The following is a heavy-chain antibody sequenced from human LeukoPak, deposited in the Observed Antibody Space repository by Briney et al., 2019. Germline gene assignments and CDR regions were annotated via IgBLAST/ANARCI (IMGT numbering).Heavy chain of an antibody. CDR1: GFTFSSYS. J-gene: IGHJ6*03. CDR2: ISSSSSSYI. CDR3: ARDQLYCSSTSCLHYYYYYMDV. D-gene: IGHD2-2*01. Sequence: GGSLRLSCAASGFTFSSYSMNWVRQAPGKGLEWVSSISSSSSSYIYYADSVKGRFTISRDNAKNSLYLQMNSLRAEDTAVYYCARDQLYCSSTSCLHYYYYYMDVWGKGTTVTVSS. V-gene: IGHV3-21*01.